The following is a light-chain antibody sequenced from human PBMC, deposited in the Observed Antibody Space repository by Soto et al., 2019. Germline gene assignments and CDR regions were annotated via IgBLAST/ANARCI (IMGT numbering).Light chain of an antibody. CDR2: DVS. V-gene: IGLV2-14*01. J-gene: IGLJ1*01. Sequence: QFVLTQPASVSGSPGQSITISCPGASRDVGGNNYFSWYQQYPGKAPKLMVCDVSNRPSGVSNRFSGSKSGNTASLTITGLQAEDEADYYCSSFTGTSYVFGTGTKVTVL. CDR1: SRDVGGNNY. CDR3: SSFTGTSYV.